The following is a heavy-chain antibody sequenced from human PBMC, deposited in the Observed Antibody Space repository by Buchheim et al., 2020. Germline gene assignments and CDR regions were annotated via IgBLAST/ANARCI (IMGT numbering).Heavy chain of an antibody. Sequence: QVQLQESGPGLVKPSQTLSLTCTVSGGSISSGGYYWSWVRQHPGKGLEWIGYIYYSGSTYYDPSLKSRVTVSVDTSKNQFALKLSSVTAADTAVYYCARGDYYDFWSGYYNENYYYYGMDVWGQGTT. CDR2: IYYSGST. D-gene: IGHD3-3*01. J-gene: IGHJ6*02. CDR3: ARGDYYDFWSGYYNENYYYYGMDV. CDR1: GGSISSGGYY. V-gene: IGHV4-31*03.